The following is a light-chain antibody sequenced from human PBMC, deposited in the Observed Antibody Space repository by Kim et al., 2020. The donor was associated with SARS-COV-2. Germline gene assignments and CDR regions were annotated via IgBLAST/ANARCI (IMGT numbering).Light chain of an antibody. CDR2: IKSDGTY. CDR3: QTWGTGIVV. Sequence: GKLTRTLSSGHRTYAIAWHQQQPEKGPRFLLNIKSDGTYNKGDGIPDRFSGSSSGAERHLTISSLQSEDEADYYCQTWGTGIVVFGGGTQLTVL. J-gene: IGLJ2*01. CDR1: SGHRTYA. V-gene: IGLV4-69*02.